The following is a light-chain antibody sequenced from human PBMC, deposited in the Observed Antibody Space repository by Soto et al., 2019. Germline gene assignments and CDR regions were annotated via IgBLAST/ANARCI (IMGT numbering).Light chain of an antibody. CDR1: QSVSNSH. J-gene: IGKJ4*01. CDR2: GVS. Sequence: ELVLTQSPGTLSLSPGERATLSCRASQSVSNSHLAWHQQKPGQAPRLLIFGVSSRAAGIPDRFSGSGSGTDFTLTISRLEPEDYAVYYCQQYDKSPLTFGGGTKVDIK. V-gene: IGKV3-20*01. CDR3: QQYDKSPLT.